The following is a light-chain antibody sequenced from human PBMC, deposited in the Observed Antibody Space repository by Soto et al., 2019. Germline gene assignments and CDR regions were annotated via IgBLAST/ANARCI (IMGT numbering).Light chain of an antibody. CDR2: EVS. J-gene: IGLJ1*01. CDR1: SSDVGGYNY. Sequence: QSALTQPASVSGSPGQSITISCTGTSSDVGGYNYVSWYQHHPGKAPKLMIFEVSNRPSGVSNRFSGSKSGNTASLTISELQAEDEADYYCSSYPSSSTQVFGTGTKLTVL. V-gene: IGLV2-14*01. CDR3: SSYPSSSTQV.